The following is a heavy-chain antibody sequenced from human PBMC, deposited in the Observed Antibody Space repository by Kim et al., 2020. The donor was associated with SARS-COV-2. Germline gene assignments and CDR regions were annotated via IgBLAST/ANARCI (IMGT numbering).Heavy chain of an antibody. CDR1: GYTLTELS. J-gene: IGHJ6*02. Sequence: ASVKVSCKVSGYTLTELSIHWVRQAPGKGLEWMGGFDPEDGETIYAQKFQGRVTMTEDTSTDTAYMELSSLRSEDTAVYYCATNPVAAAYYYYGMDVWGQGTTVTVSS. V-gene: IGHV1-24*01. CDR3: ATNPVAAAYYYYGMDV. CDR2: FDPEDGET. D-gene: IGHD6-13*01.